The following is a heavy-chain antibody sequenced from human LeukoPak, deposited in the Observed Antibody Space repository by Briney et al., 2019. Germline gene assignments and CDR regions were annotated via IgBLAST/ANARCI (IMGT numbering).Heavy chain of an antibody. CDR1: GFTFSSYA. J-gene: IGHJ4*02. CDR3: AQSREGRYFAY. V-gene: IGHV3-23*01. CDR2: ISGSGGST. Sequence: GGSLRLSCAASGFTFSSYAMSWVRQAPGKGLEWVSAISGSGGSTYYADSVKGRFTISRDNSKNTLYLQMNSLRAEDTAVYYCAQSREGRYFAYWGQGTLVTVSS.